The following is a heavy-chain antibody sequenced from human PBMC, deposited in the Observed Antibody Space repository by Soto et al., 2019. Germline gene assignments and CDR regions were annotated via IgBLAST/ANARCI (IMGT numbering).Heavy chain of an antibody. J-gene: IGHJ4*02. CDR2: FSHSGIT. Sequence: QVQLQESGPGLVRPSGALSVTCAVSGDSISRSHWWSWVRQSPGKGLEWIGEFSHSGITNYNPSLKSRVTISGDKSKNQLSLKLTSVTAADTAVYYCARVRYDRSGFDHWGQGTLVSVSS. CDR3: ARVRYDRSGFDH. CDR1: GDSISRSHW. D-gene: IGHD3-22*01. V-gene: IGHV4-4*02.